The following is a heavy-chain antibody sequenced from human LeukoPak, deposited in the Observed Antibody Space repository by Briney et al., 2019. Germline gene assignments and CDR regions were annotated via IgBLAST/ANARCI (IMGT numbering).Heavy chain of an antibody. Sequence: GGSLRLSCAASGFTFDDHAMHWVRQAPGKGLEWVSGISWNSGSIGYADSVKGRFTISRDNAKNSLYLQMNSLRAEDTALYYCAKDMGIAVAATGFDYWGQGTLVTVSS. V-gene: IGHV3-9*01. J-gene: IGHJ4*02. D-gene: IGHD6-19*01. CDR3: AKDMGIAVAATGFDY. CDR1: GFTFDDHA. CDR2: ISWNSGSI.